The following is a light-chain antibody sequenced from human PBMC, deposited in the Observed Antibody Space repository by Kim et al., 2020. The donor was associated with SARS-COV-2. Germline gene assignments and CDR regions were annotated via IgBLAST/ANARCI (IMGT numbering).Light chain of an antibody. CDR3: QSYDSSLSGYV. CDR1: SSNIGAGYD. Sequence: QYVLTQPPSVSGAPGQRLTISCTGSSSNIGAGYDVHWYQQLPGTAPKLLIYGNNNRPSGVPDRFSGSKSGTSASLAITGLQAEDEADYYCQSYDSSLSGYVFGTGTKVTVL. V-gene: IGLV1-40*01. J-gene: IGLJ1*01. CDR2: GNN.